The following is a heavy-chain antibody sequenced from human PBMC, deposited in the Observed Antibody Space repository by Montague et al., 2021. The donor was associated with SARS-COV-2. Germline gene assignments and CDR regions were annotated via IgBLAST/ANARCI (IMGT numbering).Heavy chain of an antibody. J-gene: IGHJ5*02. CDR1: GGSFSSCY. V-gene: IGHV4-34*01. CDR3: ARLAYYADDCFSGWEKCFDP. CDR2: MNHSCSS. D-gene: IGHD2-21*02. Sequence: SETLSLTCAVSGGSFSSCYWCWICHPPGTELELISEMNHSCSSHYTPSPTLQVTVSVATSKTPFSLNLMSVTVADTAVYYCARLAYYADDCFSGWEKCFDPWGPGIRVTVSS.